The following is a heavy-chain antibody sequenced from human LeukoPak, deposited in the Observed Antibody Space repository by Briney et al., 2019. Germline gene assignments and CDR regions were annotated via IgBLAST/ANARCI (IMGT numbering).Heavy chain of an antibody. CDR2: IIPIFGTA. V-gene: IGHV1-69*13. D-gene: IGHD3-22*01. Sequence: ASVKVSCKASGYTFTSYYMHWVRQAPGQGLEWMGGIIPIFGTANYAQKFQGRVTITADESTSTAYMELSSLRSEDTAVYYCARAGDSSGYYGDYYYGMDVWGQGTTVTVSS. J-gene: IGHJ6*02. CDR3: ARAGDSSGYYGDYYYGMDV. CDR1: GYTFTSYY.